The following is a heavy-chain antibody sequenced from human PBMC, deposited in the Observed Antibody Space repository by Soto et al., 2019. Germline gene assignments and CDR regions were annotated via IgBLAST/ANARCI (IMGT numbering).Heavy chain of an antibody. CDR3: ARAPTTGPGGLYAFDI. D-gene: IGHD1-1*01. CDR1: GGSVSSGSYY. CDR2: IYYSGST. Sequence: SETLSLTCTVSGGSVSSGSYYWSWIRQLPGKGLEWIGYIYYSGSTNYNPSLKSRVTISVDTSKNQFSLKLSSVTAADTAVYYCARAPTTGPGGLYAFDIWGQGTMVTVSS. J-gene: IGHJ3*02. V-gene: IGHV4-61*01.